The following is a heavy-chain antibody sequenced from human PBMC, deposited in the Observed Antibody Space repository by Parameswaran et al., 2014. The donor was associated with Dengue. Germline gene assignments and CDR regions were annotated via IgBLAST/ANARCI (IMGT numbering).Heavy chain of an antibody. D-gene: IGHD6-19*01. J-gene: IGHJ4*02. V-gene: IGHV4-34*01. CDR3: ARARGYIAVAGVFDY. CDR2: INHSGST. CDR1: GGSFSGYY. Sequence: ASETLSLTCAVYGGSFSGYYWSWIRQPPGKGLEWIGEINHSGSTNYNPSLKSRVTISVDTSKNQFSLKLSSVTAADTAVYYCARARGYIAVAGVFDYWGQGTLVTVSS.